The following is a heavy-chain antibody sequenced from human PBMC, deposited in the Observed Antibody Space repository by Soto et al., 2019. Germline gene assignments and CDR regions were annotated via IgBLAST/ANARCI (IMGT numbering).Heavy chain of an antibody. D-gene: IGHD2-2*01. V-gene: IGHV3-48*02. J-gene: IGHJ4*02. Sequence: GGSLRLSCAASGFTFSSYSMNWVRQAPGKGLEWVSYISSSSTIYYADSVKGRFTISRDNAKNSLYLQMNSLRDEDTAVYYCAILGYCSSTSCYAPFDYWGQGTLVTVSS. CDR1: GFTFSSYS. CDR2: ISSSSTI. CDR3: AILGYCSSTSCYAPFDY.